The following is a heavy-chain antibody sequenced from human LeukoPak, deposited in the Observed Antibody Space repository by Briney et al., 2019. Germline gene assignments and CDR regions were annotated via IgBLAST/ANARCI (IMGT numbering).Heavy chain of an antibody. CDR1: GYTFTGYY. Sequence: ASVKVSCKASGYTFTGYYIHWVRRAPGQGLEWMGWINPNSGGTYYAQSFQDRVTMTRDTSISTAYMELSRLRSDDTAVYYCARAAPGVWFGEPLGGPTEYWGQGTLVTVSS. D-gene: IGHD3-10*01. CDR3: ARAAPGVWFGEPLGGPTEY. J-gene: IGHJ4*02. V-gene: IGHV1-2*02. CDR2: INPNSGGT.